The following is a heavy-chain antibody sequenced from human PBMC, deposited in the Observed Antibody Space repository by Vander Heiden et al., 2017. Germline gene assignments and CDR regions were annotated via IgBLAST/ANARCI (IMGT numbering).Heavy chain of an antibody. D-gene: IGHD3-3*01. J-gene: IGHJ4*02. CDR3: TTMTTMNSDY. CDR1: VCTSHDAG. CDR2: IKRKADGETV. Sequence: EEPLVESGEGLVQPGGALRLVCPASVCTSHDAGMSWVRQAPGMGLEWVGRIKRKADGETVDYAAPVSGRFTISRDDSENTVYLHMDSLESGYTAVYYCTTMTTMNSDYWGQGTLVTVSS. V-gene: IGHV3-15*01.